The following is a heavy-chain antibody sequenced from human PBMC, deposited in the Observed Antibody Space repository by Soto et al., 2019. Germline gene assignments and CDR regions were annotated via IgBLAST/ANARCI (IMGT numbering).Heavy chain of an antibody. CDR3: ARILYR. D-gene: IGHD2-8*02. Sequence: PSETLSLTCAVSGGSISSGGYSWSWLRQPPGKGLEWIGYIYHSGSTYYNPSVKSRGTISVDRSKNQLSLKLSSVTAGATAVYYCARILYRWGRGTSVTVSS. CDR2: IYHSGST. J-gene: IGHJ5*02. CDR1: GGSISSGGYS. V-gene: IGHV4-30-2*01.